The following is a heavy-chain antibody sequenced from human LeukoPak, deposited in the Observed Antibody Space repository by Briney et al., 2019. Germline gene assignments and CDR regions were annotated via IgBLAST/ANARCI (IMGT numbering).Heavy chain of an antibody. V-gene: IGHV3-23*01. D-gene: IGHD2-2*01. J-gene: IGHJ6*02. CDR2: ISGSGGST. CDR1: GFTFSSYA. Sequence: PGGSLRLSCAASGFTFSSYAMSWVRQAPGKGLEWVSAISGSGGSTYYADSVKGRFTISRDNAKNSLYLQMNSLRAEGTAVYYCARDRGIVVVPAAIAYYYGMDVWGQGTTVTVSS. CDR3: ARDRGIVVVPAAIAYYYGMDV.